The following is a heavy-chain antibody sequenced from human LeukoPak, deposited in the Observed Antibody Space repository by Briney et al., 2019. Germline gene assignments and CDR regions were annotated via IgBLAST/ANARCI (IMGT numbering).Heavy chain of an antibody. CDR2: ISYDGSNK. Sequence: RLSCAASGFTFSTYGMHWVRQAPGKGLEWVAFISYDGSNKYYADSVKGRFTISRDNSKNTLYLQMNSLRAEDTAVYYCARDQSRADYGLSAFDIWGQGTMVTVSS. J-gene: IGHJ3*02. CDR3: ARDQSRADYGLSAFDI. CDR1: GFTFSTYG. V-gene: IGHV3-30*03. D-gene: IGHD3-10*01.